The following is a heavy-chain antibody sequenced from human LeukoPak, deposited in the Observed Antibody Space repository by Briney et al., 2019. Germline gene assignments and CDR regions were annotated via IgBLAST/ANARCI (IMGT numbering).Heavy chain of an antibody. Sequence: SETLSLTCTVSGGSISSSSYYWGWIRQPPGKGLEWIGSIYYSGGTYYNPSLKSRVTISVDTSKNQFSLKLSSVTAADTAVYYCARADEYFQHWGQGTLVTVSS. V-gene: IGHV4-39*07. CDR3: ARADEYFQH. CDR2: IYYSGGT. CDR1: GGSISSSSYY. J-gene: IGHJ1*01.